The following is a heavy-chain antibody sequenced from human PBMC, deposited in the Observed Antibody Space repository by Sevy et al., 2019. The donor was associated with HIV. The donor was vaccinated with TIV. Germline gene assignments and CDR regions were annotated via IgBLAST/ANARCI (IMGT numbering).Heavy chain of an antibody. CDR1: GFTFNTYA. CDR2: IGGGDT. CDR3: AKDGVSRNKLWDWFDP. D-gene: IGHD2-21*01. V-gene: IGHV3-23*01. Sequence: GGSLRLSCATSGFTFNTYAMSWVRQAPGKGLEWVSTIGGGDTYYAYSVKGRFTSSRDDSKSAVYLQMNSLRADDTAVYYCAKDGVSRNKLWDWFDPWGQGTLVTVSS. J-gene: IGHJ5*02.